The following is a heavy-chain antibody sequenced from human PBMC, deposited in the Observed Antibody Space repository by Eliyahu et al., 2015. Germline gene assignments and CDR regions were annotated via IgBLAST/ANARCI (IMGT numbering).Heavy chain of an antibody. Sequence: EVQLVESGGGLVQPGGSLRLSCAASGFTFSDXYMDWVRQAPGKGLEWVGRTRNKANSYTTEYAASVKGRFTISRDDSKNSLYLQMNSLKTEDTDVYYCARRKYNWNHGPLDYWGQGTLVTVSS. CDR1: GFTFSDXY. J-gene: IGHJ4*02. CDR3: ARRKYNWNHGPLDY. V-gene: IGHV3-72*01. D-gene: IGHD1-14*01. CDR2: TRNKANSYTT.